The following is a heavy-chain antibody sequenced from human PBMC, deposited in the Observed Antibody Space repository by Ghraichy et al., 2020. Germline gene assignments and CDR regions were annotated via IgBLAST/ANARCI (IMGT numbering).Heavy chain of an antibody. J-gene: IGHJ3*02. D-gene: IGHD6-13*01. Sequence: GGSLRLSCSASGFTFSSYAMHWVRQASGKGLEYVSAISSNGGSTYYADSVKGRFTISRDNSKNTLYLQMSSLRAEDTAVYYCVREQLVGAFDIWGQGTMVTVSS. CDR3: VREQLVGAFDI. CDR1: GFTFSSYA. V-gene: IGHV3-64D*06. CDR2: ISSNGGST.